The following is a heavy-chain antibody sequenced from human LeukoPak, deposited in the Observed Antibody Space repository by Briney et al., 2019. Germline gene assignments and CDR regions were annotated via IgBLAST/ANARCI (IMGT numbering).Heavy chain of an antibody. Sequence: PGRSLRLSCVASGLTFGDYDMHWVRQAPGKGLEWVSGISRNSGTIVYVDSVKGRFTISRDNAKKSLYLQMDSLRPEDTALYYCVKKGDAFDVWGQGTMVTVSS. V-gene: IGHV3-9*01. J-gene: IGHJ3*01. CDR2: ISRNSGTI. CDR3: VKKGDAFDV. D-gene: IGHD3-16*01. CDR1: GLTFGDYD.